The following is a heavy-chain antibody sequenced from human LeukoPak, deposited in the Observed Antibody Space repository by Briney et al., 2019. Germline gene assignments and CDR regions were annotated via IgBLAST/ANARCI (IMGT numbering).Heavy chain of an antibody. CDR2: ISGYNGNT. V-gene: IGHV1-18*01. CDR1: GYTFTNHG. CDR3: ARDEWQQLALFEY. Sequence: ASVKVSCKASGYTFTNHGISWVRQAPGRGLEWMGWISGYNGNTNYAQKFQGRVTMTTDTSTNTAYMELRSLRSDDTAVYYCARDEWQQLALFEYWGQGTLVTVSS. J-gene: IGHJ4*02. D-gene: IGHD6-13*01.